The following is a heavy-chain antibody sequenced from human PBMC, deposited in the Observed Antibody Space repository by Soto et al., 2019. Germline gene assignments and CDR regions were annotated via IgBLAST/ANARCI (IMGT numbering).Heavy chain of an antibody. D-gene: IGHD5-18*01. Sequence: GGSLRLSCAASGFTFSSYGMHWVRQAPGKGLEWVAVISYDGSNKYYADSVKGRLTISRDNSKNTLYLQMNSLRAEDTAVYYCAKELGLVDTAMATDYYYGMDVWGQGTTVTVSS. CDR3: AKELGLVDTAMATDYYYGMDV. J-gene: IGHJ6*02. CDR2: ISYDGSNK. V-gene: IGHV3-30*18. CDR1: GFTFSSYG.